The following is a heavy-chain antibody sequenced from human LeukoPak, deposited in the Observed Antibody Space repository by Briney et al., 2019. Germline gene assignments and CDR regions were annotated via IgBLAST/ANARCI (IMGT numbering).Heavy chain of an antibody. CDR2: IYYSGST. Sequence: SETLSLTCTVSGGSISSYYWSWIRQPPGKGLEWIGYIYYSGSTNYNPSLKSRVTISVDTSKNQFSPKLSSVTAADTAVYYCARLVAARVSDAFDIWGQGTMVTVSS. D-gene: IGHD6-6*01. V-gene: IGHV4-59*08. CDR1: GGSISSYY. CDR3: ARLVAARVSDAFDI. J-gene: IGHJ3*02.